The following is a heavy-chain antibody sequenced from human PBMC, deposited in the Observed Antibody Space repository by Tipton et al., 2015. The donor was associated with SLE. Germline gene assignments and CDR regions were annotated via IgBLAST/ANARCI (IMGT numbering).Heavy chain of an antibody. D-gene: IGHD7-27*01. J-gene: IGHJ4*02. CDR2: ISYDGSNR. Sequence: SLRLSCAASGFTFSNYAMHWVRQAPGKGLEWVAVISYDGSNRYYADSVKGRFTISRDNSKNTLYLQMNSLRPEDTAVYYCASSLLWGLDYRGQGTLVTVSS. CDR1: GFTFSNYA. V-gene: IGHV3-30*04. CDR3: ASSLLWGLDY.